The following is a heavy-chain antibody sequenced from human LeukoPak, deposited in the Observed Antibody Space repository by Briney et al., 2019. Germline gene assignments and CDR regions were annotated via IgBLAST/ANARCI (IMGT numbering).Heavy chain of an antibody. D-gene: IGHD1-1*01. Sequence: SETLSLTCTVSGVSISGSYWSWIRQLPGRELEWIGYIYYSGTTNYNPSLKSRVTISVDTSRNQFSLKLSTVTAADTAVYYCARKTTGTMSPYFDYWGQGTLVTVSS. CDR1: GVSISGSY. CDR3: ARKTTGTMSPYFDY. CDR2: IYYSGTT. J-gene: IGHJ4*02. V-gene: IGHV4-59*01.